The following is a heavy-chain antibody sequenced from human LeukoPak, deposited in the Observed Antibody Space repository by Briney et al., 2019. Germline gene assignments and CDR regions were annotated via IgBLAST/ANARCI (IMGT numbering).Heavy chain of an antibody. J-gene: IGHJ4*02. CDR1: GFTFSSNS. CDR2: ISSSSSYT. D-gene: IGHD4-23*01. CDR3: ARAVIDY. V-gene: IGHV3-21*01. Sequence: RGSLRLSCAASGFTFSSNSMYWVRQGPGKGLGWVSSISSSSSYTYYADSVKGRFTITRDNAKNSLYLQMTSLRAEDTAVYYCARAVIDYWGQGTLVTVSS.